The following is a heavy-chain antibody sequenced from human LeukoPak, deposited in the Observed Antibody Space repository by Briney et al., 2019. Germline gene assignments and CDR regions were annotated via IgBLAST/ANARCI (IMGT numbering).Heavy chain of an antibody. CDR2: FDPEDGET. J-gene: IGHJ4*02. D-gene: IGHD4-23*01. CDR1: GYTLTELS. V-gene: IGHV1-24*01. Sequence: ASVKVSCKVSGYTLTELSMHWVRQAPGIGLEWMGDFDPEDGETIYAQKFQGRVTMTEDTSTDTAYMELSSLRSEDTAVYYCATDRGFYGGNSEYYFDYWGQGTLVTVSS. CDR3: ATDRGFYGGNSEYYFDY.